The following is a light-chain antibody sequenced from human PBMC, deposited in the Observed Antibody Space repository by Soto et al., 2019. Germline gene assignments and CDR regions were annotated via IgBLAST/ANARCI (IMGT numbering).Light chain of an antibody. CDR2: GAP. V-gene: IGKV3-20*01. J-gene: IGKJ5*01. Sequence: EIVLTQRPGTLCLSPGESATLACRASQSVSSSYLAWDQQKPGQAPRLLLFGAPNRATGIPARFSGGGSGREFTLTIISLQSEDFAVYYCQQYSKWPPITFGQGTRLEIK. CDR1: QSVSSSY. CDR3: QQYSKWPPIT.